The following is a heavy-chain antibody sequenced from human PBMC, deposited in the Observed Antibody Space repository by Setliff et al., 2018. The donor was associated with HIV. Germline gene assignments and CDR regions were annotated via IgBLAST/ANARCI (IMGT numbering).Heavy chain of an antibody. CDR1: GGSISGYF. J-gene: IGHJ4*02. CDR3: ARGDTRNYYGGDYFDY. Sequence: SETLSLTCTVSGGSISGYFWNWIRQPPGKGLEWIGYIYHSGNTNYNPSLESRFSISVDTSKNQFSLKLSSVTAADMAVYYCARGDTRNYYGGDYFDYWGQGSLVTVSS. CDR2: IYHSGNT. D-gene: IGHD1-26*01. V-gene: IGHV4-59*01.